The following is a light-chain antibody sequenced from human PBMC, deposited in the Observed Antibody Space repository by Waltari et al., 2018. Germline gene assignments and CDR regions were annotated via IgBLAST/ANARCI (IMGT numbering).Light chain of an antibody. CDR1: DSDVGAYDF. V-gene: IGLV2-14*01. J-gene: IGLJ1*01. CDR2: EVR. CDR3: SSYTTSSAPGV. Sequence: QSALTQPASVSGSPGQSITISCSGTDSDVGAYDFVSWYQQHPGKAPHLIIYEVRNRPSGLSNRFSASKSGNTASLTISGLQAEDEADYYCSSYTTSSAPGVFGTGTRVTVL.